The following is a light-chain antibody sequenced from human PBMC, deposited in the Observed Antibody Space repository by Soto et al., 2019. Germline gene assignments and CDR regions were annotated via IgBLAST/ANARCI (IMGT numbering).Light chain of an antibody. V-gene: IGKV3-15*01. CDR2: GAS. CDR1: QSVSRN. Sequence: EIVMTQSPATLSVSPGERATLSCRASQSVSRNLAWYQQKPGQAPRLLIYGASTRATGVPARSSGSRSGTEFTLTLSSLRSEDSAVYYCHQYNTWPSFTFGPLTQLEI. CDR3: HQYNTWPSFT. J-gene: IGKJ2*01.